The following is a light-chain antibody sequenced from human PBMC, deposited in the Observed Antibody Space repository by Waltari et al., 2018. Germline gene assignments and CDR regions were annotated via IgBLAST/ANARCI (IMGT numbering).Light chain of an antibody. CDR1: QGIRND. V-gene: IGKV1-6*01. CDR3: LQDYDYPWT. Sequence: AIQMTQSPSSLSASVGDRVTITCRASQGIRNDLGWYQQKPGKAPKLLIYGATSLQGGVPSRFSSSGSGREFTLTINSLQPEDLATYYCLQDYDYPWTFGQGTKVEIK. J-gene: IGKJ1*01. CDR2: GAT.